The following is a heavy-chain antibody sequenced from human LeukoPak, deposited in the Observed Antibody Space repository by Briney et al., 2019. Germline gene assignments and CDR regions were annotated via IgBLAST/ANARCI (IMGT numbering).Heavy chain of an antibody. CDR1: GIMFDRYA. D-gene: IGHD4/OR15-4a*01. Sequence: GGSLRLSCAASGIMFDRYAMTWVRQAPGKGLEWVSVISYSGSSPYYGDSVKGRFTISRDNSKNTVYLQMNSLRDEDTALYYCAKDSSVLPNALDLWGQGTMVTVSS. CDR3: AKDSSVLPNALDL. J-gene: IGHJ3*01. V-gene: IGHV3-23*01. CDR2: ISYSGSSP.